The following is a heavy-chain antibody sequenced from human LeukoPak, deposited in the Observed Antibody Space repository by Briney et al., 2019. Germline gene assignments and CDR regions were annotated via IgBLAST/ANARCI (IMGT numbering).Heavy chain of an antibody. CDR1: GGSIDTYY. CDR2: VYYTGNT. Sequence: PSETLSLTCTVSGGSIDTYYWSWIRQPPGKGLEWIGYVYYTGNTNYNPSLKSRVTISVDTSKNQFSLKLSSVTAADTAVYYCARGHYDSSGYFFDYWGQGTLVTVSS. V-gene: IGHV4-59*12. CDR3: ARGHYDSSGYFFDY. J-gene: IGHJ4*02. D-gene: IGHD3-22*01.